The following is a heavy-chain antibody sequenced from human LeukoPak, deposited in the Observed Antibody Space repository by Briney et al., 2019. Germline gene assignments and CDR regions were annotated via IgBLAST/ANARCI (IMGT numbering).Heavy chain of an antibody. D-gene: IGHD6-19*01. CDR1: GYTFTGYY. J-gene: IGHJ6*04. Sequence: GAPVKVSCKASGYTFTGYYMHWVRQAPGQGLEWMGWINPNSGGTNYAQKFQGWVTMTRDTSISTAYMELSRLRSDDTAVYYCARMSVAGAYGMDVWGKGTTVTVSS. CDR2: INPNSGGT. CDR3: ARMSVAGAYGMDV. V-gene: IGHV1-2*04.